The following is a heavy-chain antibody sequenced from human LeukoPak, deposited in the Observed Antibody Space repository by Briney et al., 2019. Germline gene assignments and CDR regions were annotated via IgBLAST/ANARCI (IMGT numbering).Heavy chain of an antibody. D-gene: IGHD4-23*01. CDR1: GFTFSSYA. CDR3: ARNYGGNRGGVYYYYYGMDV. V-gene: IGHV3-30-3*01. Sequence: AGGSLRLSCAASGFTFSSYAMSWVRQAPGKGLEWVAVISYDGSNKYYADSVKGRFTISRDNSKNTLYLQMNSLRAEDTAVYYCARNYGGNRGGVYYYYYGMDVWGQGTTVTVSS. J-gene: IGHJ6*02. CDR2: ISYDGSNK.